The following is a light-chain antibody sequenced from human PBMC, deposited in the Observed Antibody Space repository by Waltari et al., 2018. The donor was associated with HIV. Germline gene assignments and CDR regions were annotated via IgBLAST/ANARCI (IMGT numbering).Light chain of an antibody. Sequence: EIVMTQSQATLSVSPRERATLSCRASQSVSSNLAWYQQKHGQAPRLLIYGASTRATGIPARFSGSGSGTEFTLTISSLQSEDFAVYYCQQYNNWPLYTFGQGTKLEIK. V-gene: IGKV3-15*01. CDR3: QQYNNWPLYT. CDR2: GAS. J-gene: IGKJ2*01. CDR1: QSVSSN.